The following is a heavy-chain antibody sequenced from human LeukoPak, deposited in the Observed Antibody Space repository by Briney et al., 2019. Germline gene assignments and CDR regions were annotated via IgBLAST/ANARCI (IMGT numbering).Heavy chain of an antibody. Sequence: GGSLGLSCAASGFTFSSYAMHWVRQAPGKGLEWVAVISYDGSNKYYADSVKGRFTISRDNSKNTLYLQMNSLRAEDTAVYYCARDRNVVVPAAIGYWGQGTLVTVSS. CDR2: ISYDGSNK. CDR1: GFTFSSYA. D-gene: IGHD2-2*01. V-gene: IGHV3-30-3*01. J-gene: IGHJ4*02. CDR3: ARDRNVVVPAAIGY.